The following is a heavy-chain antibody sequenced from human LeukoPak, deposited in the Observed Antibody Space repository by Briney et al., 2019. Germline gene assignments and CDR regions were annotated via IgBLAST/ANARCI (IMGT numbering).Heavy chain of an antibody. Sequence: PVASVKVSCKASGYTFTTYGINWVRQAPGQGLEWMGWISPYHGNTKYAYGLQDRVTLTTDASTTTAYMELSGLRPDDTAVYYCTRDYGDYGDDVFDVWGQGTMVIVSS. CDR2: ISPYHGNT. D-gene: IGHD4-17*01. CDR1: GYTFTTYG. V-gene: IGHV1-18*01. J-gene: IGHJ3*01. CDR3: TRDYGDYGDDVFDV.